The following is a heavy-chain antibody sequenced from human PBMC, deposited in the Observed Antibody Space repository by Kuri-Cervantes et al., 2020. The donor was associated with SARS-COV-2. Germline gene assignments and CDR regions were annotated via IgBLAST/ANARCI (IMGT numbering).Heavy chain of an antibody. Sequence: GESLKISCAASGFDFSLYNMNWVRQAPGKGLEWVSSISSSSSYIYYADSVKGRFTISRDNAKNSLYLQMNSLRAEDTAVYYCAREHCSSTSCYGLDYWGQGTLVTVSS. CDR3: AREHCSSTSCYGLDY. J-gene: IGHJ4*02. D-gene: IGHD2-2*01. V-gene: IGHV3-21*01. CDR2: ISSSSSYI. CDR1: GFDFSLYN.